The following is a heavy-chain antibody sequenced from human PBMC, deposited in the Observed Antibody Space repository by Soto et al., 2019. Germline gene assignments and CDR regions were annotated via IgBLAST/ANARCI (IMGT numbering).Heavy chain of an antibody. V-gene: IGHV3-30-3*01. J-gene: IGHJ6*03. CDR2: ISYDGSNK. D-gene: IGHD6-6*01. Sequence: GGSLRLSCAASGFTFSSYAMHWVRQAPGKGLEWVAVISYDGSNKYYADSVKGRFTISRDNSKNTLYLQMNSLRAEDTAVYYCARDPVSPNLRLSERGIAARQVTYYYYYMDVWGKGTTVTVSS. CDR3: ARDPVSPNLRLSERGIAARQVTYYYYYMDV. CDR1: GFTFSSYA.